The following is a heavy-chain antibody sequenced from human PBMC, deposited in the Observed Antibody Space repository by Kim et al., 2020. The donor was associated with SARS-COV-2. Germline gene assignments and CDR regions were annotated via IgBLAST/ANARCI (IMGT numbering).Heavy chain of an antibody. CDR2: ISSSSSHI. Sequence: GGSLRLSCAASGFTFSSYSMNWVRQAPGKGLEWVSSISSSSSHIYYADAVKGRFTISRDNAKNSLHLQMNSLRAEYTAVYSCARELGYCSGGSCYLYAF. D-gene: IGHD2-15*01. CDR1: GFTFSSYS. V-gene: IGHV3-21*01. CDR3: ARELGYCSGGSCYLYAF. J-gene: IGHJ3*01.